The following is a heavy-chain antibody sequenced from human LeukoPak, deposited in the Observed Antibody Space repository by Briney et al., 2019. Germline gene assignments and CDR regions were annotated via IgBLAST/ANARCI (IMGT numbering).Heavy chain of an antibody. CDR1: GYSISSGHY. D-gene: IGHD6-19*01. J-gene: IGHJ4*02. CDR2: ISQSGST. CDR3: GRPLAVAGSFDY. V-gene: IGHV4-38-2*02. Sequence: SETLSLTCTVSGYSISSGHYWGWIRQPPGKGLQSIGSISQSGSTYSNPSLKSRVTISVDTSKNQFSLKLSSVTAADTAVYYCGRPLAVAGSFDYWRRGTLVTVSS.